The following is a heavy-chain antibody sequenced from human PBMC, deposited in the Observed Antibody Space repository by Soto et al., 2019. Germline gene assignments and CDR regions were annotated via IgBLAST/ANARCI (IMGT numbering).Heavy chain of an antibody. Sequence: GGSLRLSCAASGFTFSSYSMNWVRQAPGKGLEWVSSISSSSSYIYYADSVKGRFTISRDNAKNSLYLQMNSLRAEDTAVYYCARGLAVATRAFDYWGQGTLVTVSS. CDR3: ARGLAVATRAFDY. CDR2: ISSSSSYI. V-gene: IGHV3-21*01. J-gene: IGHJ4*02. CDR1: GFTFSSYS. D-gene: IGHD6-19*01.